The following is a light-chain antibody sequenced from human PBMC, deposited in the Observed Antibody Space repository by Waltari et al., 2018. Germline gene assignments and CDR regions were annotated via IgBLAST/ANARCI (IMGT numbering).Light chain of an antibody. CDR1: SRDVGGYTD. CDR3: CSYAGSYTWV. V-gene: IGLV2-11*01. CDR2: DVS. Sequence: QSALTQPRSVSGPPGQSATISCTGTSRDVGGYTDVSWYHHHPGKAPNLMIYDVSKRPSGVPDRFSGSKSGNTASLTISGLQAEDEADYYCCSYAGSYTWVFGGGTKLTVL. J-gene: IGLJ3*02.